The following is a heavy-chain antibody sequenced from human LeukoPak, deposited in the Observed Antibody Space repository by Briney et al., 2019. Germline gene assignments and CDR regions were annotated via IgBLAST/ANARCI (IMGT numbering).Heavy chain of an antibody. CDR2: ISGSGGST. CDR3: AKTRRGNGGNWFDP. D-gene: IGHD1-1*01. V-gene: IGHV3-23*01. CDR1: GFTFSSYA. Sequence: GGSLRLSCAASGFTFSSYAMSWVRQAPGKGLEWGSAISGSGGSTYYADSVKGRFTISRDNSKNTLYLQMNSLRAEDTAVYYCAKTRRGNGGNWFDPWGQGTLVTVSS. J-gene: IGHJ5*02.